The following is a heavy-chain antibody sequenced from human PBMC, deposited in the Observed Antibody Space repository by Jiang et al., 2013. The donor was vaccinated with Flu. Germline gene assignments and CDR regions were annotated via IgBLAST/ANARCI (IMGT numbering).Heavy chain of an antibody. D-gene: IGHD3-3*01. J-gene: IGHJ3*01. CDR2: MFYRGDT. V-gene: IGHV4-39*01. CDR3: VRHDYDYWTGVLAAFDV. CDR1: GYSISDEIYY. Sequence: SGSGLVKPSETLTLSCTVSGYSISDEIYYWGWIRQTPDKGLEWIGSMFYRGDTHYNPSLKSRVSISVDTSTNKFSLRLTAVTAADTAVYYCVRHDYDYWTGVLAAFDVWGQGTLVAISS.